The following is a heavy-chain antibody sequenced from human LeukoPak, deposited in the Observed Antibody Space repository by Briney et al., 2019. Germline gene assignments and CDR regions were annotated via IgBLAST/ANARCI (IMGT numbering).Heavy chain of an antibody. V-gene: IGHV3-23*01. CDR3: ARAIPGSGYYGY. CDR2: ISGSGGST. Sequence: GGSLRLSCAASGFTFSSYAMSWVRQAPGKGLEWVSAISGSGGSTYYADSVKGRFTISRDNAKNSLYLQMNSLRAGDTAVYYCARAIPGSGYYGYWGQGTLVTVSS. D-gene: IGHD3-22*01. J-gene: IGHJ4*02. CDR1: GFTFSSYA.